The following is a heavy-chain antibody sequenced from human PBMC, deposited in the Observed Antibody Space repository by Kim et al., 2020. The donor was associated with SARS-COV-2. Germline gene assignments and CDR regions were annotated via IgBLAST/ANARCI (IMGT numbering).Heavy chain of an antibody. CDR2: ISSSSSTI. J-gene: IGHJ3*02. CDR1: GFTFSSYS. CDR3: ARRGDWRGKAFDI. V-gene: IGHV3-48*04. D-gene: IGHD3-3*01. Sequence: GGSLRLSCAASGFTFSSYSMNWVRQAPGKGLEWVSYISSSSSTIYYADSVKGRFTISRDNAKNSLYLQMNSLRAEDTAVYYCARRGDWRGKAFDIWGQGTMVTVSS.